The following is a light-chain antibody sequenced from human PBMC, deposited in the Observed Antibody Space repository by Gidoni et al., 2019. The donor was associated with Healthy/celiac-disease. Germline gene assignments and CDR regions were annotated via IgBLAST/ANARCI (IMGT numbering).Light chain of an antibody. CDR2: GAS. CDR3: QQYNNWST. V-gene: IGKV3-15*01. CDR1: KVVSSN. J-gene: IGKJ2*01. Sequence: EIVMTQSPATLSVSPGERATLSFRASKVVSSNLAWYQQKPGQAPRLLIYGASTRATGIPARFSGSGSGTEFTLPISSLQSEDFAVYYCQQYNNWSTFGQGTKLEIK.